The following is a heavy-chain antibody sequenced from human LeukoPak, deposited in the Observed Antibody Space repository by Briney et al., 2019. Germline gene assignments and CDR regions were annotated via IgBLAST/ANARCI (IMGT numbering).Heavy chain of an antibody. CDR1: GFTFSSYA. V-gene: IGHV3-30*14. J-gene: IGHJ6*02. Sequence: PGRSLRLSCAASGFTFSSYAMHWVRQAPGKGLEWVAVISYDGSNKYYADSVKGRFTISRDNSKNTLYLQMNSLRAEDTAVYYCARDPLPPDDYYGMDVWGQGTTVTVSS. CDR3: ARDPLPPDDYYGMDV. CDR2: ISYDGSNK. D-gene: IGHD2-15*01.